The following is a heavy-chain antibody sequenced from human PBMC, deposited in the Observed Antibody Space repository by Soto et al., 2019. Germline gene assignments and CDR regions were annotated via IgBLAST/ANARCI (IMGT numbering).Heavy chain of an antibody. CDR2: INSIGGNT. CDR3: AKGLREAIVLINFDY. CDR1: GFTFSRYS. Sequence: PGGSLRLSCSGSGFTFSRYSLMWFRQAPGKGLEYVSTINSIGGNTWYAGSVKGRFTISRDNSKNTLYLQMNSLRAEDTAVYYCAKGLREAIVLINFDYWGQGTLVTVSS. V-gene: IGHV3-64*04. J-gene: IGHJ4*02. D-gene: IGHD3-22*01.